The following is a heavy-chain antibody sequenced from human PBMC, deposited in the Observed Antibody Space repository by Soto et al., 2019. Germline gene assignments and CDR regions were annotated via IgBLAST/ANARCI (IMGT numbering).Heavy chain of an antibody. J-gene: IGHJ6*03. CDR1: GFTFSSFS. CDR3: ARDRLLCSSTSCPYYYYMDV. CDR2: ISSSSSYI. V-gene: IGHV3-21*01. D-gene: IGHD2-2*01. Sequence: GGSLSRSCTASGFTFSSFSMNWVRQAPGKGLEWVSSISSSSSYIYYADSVKGRFTISRDNAKNSLYLQMNSLRAEDTAVYYCARDRLLCSSTSCPYYYYMDVWGKGTTVTVS.